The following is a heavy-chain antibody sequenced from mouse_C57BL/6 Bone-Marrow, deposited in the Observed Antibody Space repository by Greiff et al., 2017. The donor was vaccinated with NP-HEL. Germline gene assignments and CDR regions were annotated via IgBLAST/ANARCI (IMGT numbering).Heavy chain of an antibody. Sequence: VKLQESGPELVKPGASVKLSCKASGYTFTSYDINWVKQRPGQGLEWIGWIYPRAGSTKYNEKFKGKAPLTVDTSSSTAYMELHSLTSEDSAVYFCARSAIYYGNHVGFAYWGQGTLVTVSA. V-gene: IGHV1-85*01. D-gene: IGHD2-1*01. CDR1: GYTFTSYD. J-gene: IGHJ3*01. CDR2: IYPRAGST. CDR3: ARSAIYYGNHVGFAY.